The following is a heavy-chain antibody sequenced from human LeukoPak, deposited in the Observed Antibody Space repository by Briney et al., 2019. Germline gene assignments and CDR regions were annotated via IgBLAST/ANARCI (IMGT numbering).Heavy chain of an antibody. V-gene: IGHV4-39*01. CDR3: ARHIVVVVAAPQGWFDP. J-gene: IGHJ5*02. CDR1: GGSISSSSYY. CDR2: ISYSGST. D-gene: IGHD2-15*01. Sequence: SETLSLTCTVSGGSISSSSYYWGWIRQPPGKGLEWIGSISYSGSTYYNPSLKSRVTISVDTSKNQFSLKLSSVTAADTAVYYCARHIVVVVAAPQGWFDPWGQGTLVTVSS.